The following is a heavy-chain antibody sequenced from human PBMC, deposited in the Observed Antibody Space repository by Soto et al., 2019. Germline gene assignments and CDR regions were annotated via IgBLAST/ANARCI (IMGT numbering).Heavy chain of an antibody. V-gene: IGHV4-30-4*01. J-gene: IGHJ5*02. CDR1: GGSISSGDYY. Sequence: QVQLQESGPGLVKPSQTLSLTCTVSGGSISSGDYYWSWIRQPPGKGLEWIGYIYYSGSTYYNPSRKTRVTISVDTSKHPFSLTLSSVTAADTAVYYCARGADIVVVPAANLWFDPWGQGTLVTVSS. CDR3: ARGADIVVVPAANLWFDP. D-gene: IGHD2-2*01. CDR2: IYYSGST.